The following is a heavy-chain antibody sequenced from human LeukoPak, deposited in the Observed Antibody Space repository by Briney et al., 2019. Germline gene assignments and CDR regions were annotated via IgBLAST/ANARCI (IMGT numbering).Heavy chain of an antibody. Sequence: GSLRLSCAASGFTVIEYSMNWVRPAPGRGLEWISYIGIDSGNTNYADSVKGRFTISADKAKNSLYLQMHSLRVEHTAVYYCARDYKYAFDNWGQGTLVTVSS. V-gene: IGHV3-48*01. CDR2: IGIDSGNT. J-gene: IGHJ4*02. CDR1: GFTVIEYS. D-gene: IGHD5-24*01. CDR3: ARDYKYAFDN.